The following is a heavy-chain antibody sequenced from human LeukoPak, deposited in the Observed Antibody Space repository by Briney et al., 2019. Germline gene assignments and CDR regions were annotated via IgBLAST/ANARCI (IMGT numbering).Heavy chain of an antibody. CDR3: ARGLNNRKSGRRFDVFEI. Sequence: PSETLSLTCTVSGGSINNYYWSWIRQPPGKGLEWIGYIYYNGNTNYNPSLKSRVTISVDTSKNHFSLNLNSVTAADTAVYYCARGLNNRKSGRRFDVFEIWGQGTMVTVSS. CDR1: GGSINNYY. CDR2: IYYNGNT. V-gene: IGHV4-59*01. J-gene: IGHJ3*02. D-gene: IGHD1-14*01.